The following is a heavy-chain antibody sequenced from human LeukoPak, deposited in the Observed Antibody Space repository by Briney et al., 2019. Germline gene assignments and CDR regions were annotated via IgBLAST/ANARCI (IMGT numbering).Heavy chain of an antibody. CDR1: GYTFTDYY. CDR2: IHPNTGAT. J-gene: IGHJ4*02. Sequence: ASVKVSCKTSGYTFTDYYLHWVRQAPGHGLEWVGWIHPNTGATHHAQKFQGRLTMTRDTSISTVYMELTRLRSDDTAVYYCARDMGRYSGYDYDYWGQGTLVTASS. CDR3: ARDMGRYSGYDYDY. V-gene: IGHV1-2*02. D-gene: IGHD5-12*01.